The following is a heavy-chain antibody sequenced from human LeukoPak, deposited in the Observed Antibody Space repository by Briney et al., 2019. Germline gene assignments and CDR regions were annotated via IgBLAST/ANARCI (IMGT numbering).Heavy chain of an antibody. J-gene: IGHJ4*02. D-gene: IGHD6-19*01. CDR2: ISGSGGST. V-gene: IGHV3-23*01. CDR3: AKGKQWLVDGNFDY. Sequence: PGGSLRLSCAASGFTFSSYAMSWVRQAPGKGLELVSAISGSGGSTYYADSVKGRFTISRDNSKNTLYLQMNSLRAEDTAVYYCAKGKQWLVDGNFDYWGQGTLVTVSS. CDR1: GFTFSSYA.